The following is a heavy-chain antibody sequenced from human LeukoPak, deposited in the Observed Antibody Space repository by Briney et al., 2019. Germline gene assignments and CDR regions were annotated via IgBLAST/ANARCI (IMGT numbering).Heavy chain of an antibody. J-gene: IGHJ5*02. CDR2: IYYSGST. D-gene: IGHD6-13*01. CDR3: AREVSSTWFEWFDP. Sequence: SETLSHTCTVSVGSISSYYWSWIRQPPGKGLEWIGYIYYSGSTNYNPSLKSRVIISMDTSKNQFSLKLSSVTAADTAVYYCAREVSSTWFEWFDPWGQGTLVTVSS. V-gene: IGHV4-59*01. CDR1: VGSISSYY.